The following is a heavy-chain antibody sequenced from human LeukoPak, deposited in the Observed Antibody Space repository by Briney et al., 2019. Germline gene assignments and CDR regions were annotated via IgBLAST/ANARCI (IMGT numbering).Heavy chain of an antibody. CDR3: ARRGAGAAAGTFIY. CDR1: GGSIISSDYH. D-gene: IGHD6-13*01. Sequence: PSETLSLTCTVSGGSIISSDYHWGWVRQPPGKGLEWIGTISYSGNTDYNPSLRSRVTISVDTSNNQFSLRLGSVTAADTAVYHCARRGAGAAAGTFIYWGQGTLVTVSS. V-gene: IGHV4-39*01. J-gene: IGHJ4*02. CDR2: ISYSGNT.